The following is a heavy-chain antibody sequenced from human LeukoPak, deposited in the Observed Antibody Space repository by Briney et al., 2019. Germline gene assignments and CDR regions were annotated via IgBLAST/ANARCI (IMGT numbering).Heavy chain of an antibody. Sequence: PGGSLRLSCAASGFTFSSYSMSWVRQAPGKGLEWVSSISSSSSYIYYADSVKGRFTISRDNAKNSLYLQMNSLRAEDTAVYYCARDLKSRPDYWGQGTLVTVSS. J-gene: IGHJ4*02. V-gene: IGHV3-21*01. CDR1: GFTFSSYS. CDR3: ARDLKSRPDY. CDR2: ISSSSSYI.